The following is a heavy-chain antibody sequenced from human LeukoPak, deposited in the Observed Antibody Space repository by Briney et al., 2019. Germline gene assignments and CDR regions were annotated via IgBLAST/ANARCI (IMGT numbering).Heavy chain of an antibody. J-gene: IGHJ4*02. CDR1: GGSISSYY. CDR2: IYYSGST. V-gene: IGHV4-59*01. D-gene: IGHD1-7*01. CDR3: ARDLGNYFGYFDY. Sequence: SETLSLTCTVSGGSISSYYWGWIRQPPGKGLEWIGYIYYSGSTNYNPSLKSRVTISVDTSKNQLSLKLSSVTAADTAVYYCARDLGNYFGYFDYWGQGNLVTVSS.